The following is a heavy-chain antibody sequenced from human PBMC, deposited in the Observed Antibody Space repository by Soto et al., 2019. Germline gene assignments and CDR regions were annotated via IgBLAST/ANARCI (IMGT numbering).Heavy chain of an antibody. V-gene: IGHV3-33*05. CDR1: GFTFRSYV. CDR3: ARWGTTGGLDV. CDR2: TSYDGSNN. D-gene: IGHD3-16*01. Sequence: QVQLVESGGGVVQPGTSLRLSCVGSGFTFRSYVIHWVRQAPGKGLEWVALTSYDGSNNFYGDSVKGRFTISRHNSRNTVELQMDSLRFEDTALYYCARWGTTGGLDVWGQGTLDSVSS. J-gene: IGHJ4*02.